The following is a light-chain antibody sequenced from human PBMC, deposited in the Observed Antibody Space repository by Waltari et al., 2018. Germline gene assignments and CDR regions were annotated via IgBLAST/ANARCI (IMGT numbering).Light chain of an antibody. Sequence: QSVLTQPPSVSGAPGQRVTISCTGGRPTIGVHYDVPWYQQLPGTAPKLLIYGNSNRPSGVPDRFSGSKSGTSASLAITGLQTKDEAVYYCQSYDSSLSAVVFGGGTKLTVL. V-gene: IGLV1-40*01. CDR3: QSYDSSLSAVV. CDR1: RPTIGVHYD. J-gene: IGLJ3*02. CDR2: GNS.